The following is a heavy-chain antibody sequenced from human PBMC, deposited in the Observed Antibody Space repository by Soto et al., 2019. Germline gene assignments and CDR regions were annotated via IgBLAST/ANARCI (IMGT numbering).Heavy chain of an antibody. D-gene: IGHD6-6*01. Sequence: QVQLQESGPGLVKPSETLSLTCTVSGGSISSYYWSWIRQPPGKGLEWIGYIYYSGSTNYNPSLKSRVTISVDTSKNQFSLKLSSVTAADTAVYYCARIRRFGSSVPGAFDIWGQGTMVTVSS. J-gene: IGHJ3*02. CDR1: GGSISSYY. CDR3: ARIRRFGSSVPGAFDI. CDR2: IYYSGST. V-gene: IGHV4-59*01.